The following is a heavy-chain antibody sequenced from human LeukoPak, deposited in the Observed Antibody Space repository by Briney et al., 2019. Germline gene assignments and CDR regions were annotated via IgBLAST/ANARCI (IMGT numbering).Heavy chain of an antibody. CDR3: ATSSGWYYYGMDV. CDR1: GYTFTGYY. V-gene: IGHV1-2*04. D-gene: IGHD6-19*01. Sequence: ASVRVSCKASGYTFTGYYMHWVRQAPGQGLEWMGWINPNSGGTNYAQKFQGWVTMTRDTSISTAYMEPSRLRSDDTAVYYCATSSGWYYYGMDVWGKGTTVTVSS. J-gene: IGHJ6*04. CDR2: INPNSGGT.